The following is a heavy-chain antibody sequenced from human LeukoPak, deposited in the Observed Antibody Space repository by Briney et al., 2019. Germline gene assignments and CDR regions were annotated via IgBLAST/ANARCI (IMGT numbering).Heavy chain of an antibody. V-gene: IGHV1-18*01. J-gene: IGHJ4*02. D-gene: IGHD3-10*01. CDR3: ARGGITMVRGVIRTEY. CDR2: ISAYNGNT. CDR1: GYTFTSYG. Sequence: ASVKVSCTASGYTFTSYGISWVRQAPGQGLEWMGWISAYNGNTNYAQKLQGRVTMTTDTSTSTASMELRSLRSDDTAVYYCARGGITMVRGVIRTEYWGQGTLVTVSS.